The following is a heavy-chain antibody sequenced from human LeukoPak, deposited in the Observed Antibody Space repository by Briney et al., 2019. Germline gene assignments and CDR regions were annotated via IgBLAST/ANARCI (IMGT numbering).Heavy chain of an antibody. D-gene: IGHD5-18*01. CDR2: IYYSGST. J-gene: IGHJ4*02. CDR1: GGSINSYY. CDR3: ARGRGYSYDFDY. V-gene: IGHV4-59*12. Sequence: SETLSLTCTVSGGSINSYYWSWIRQPPGKGLEWIGYIYYSGSTNYNPSLKSRVTISVDTSNNKFSLKLTSLTAADTAVYYCARGRGYSYDFDYWGQGTLVTVSS.